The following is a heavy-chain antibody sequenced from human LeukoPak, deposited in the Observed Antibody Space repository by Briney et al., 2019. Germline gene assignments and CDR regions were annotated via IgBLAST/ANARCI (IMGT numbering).Heavy chain of an antibody. J-gene: IGHJ4*02. D-gene: IGHD3-10*01. Sequence: SVKVSCKASGGTFSSYAISWVRQAPGQGLEWMGRIIPILGIANYAQKFQGGVTITADKSTSTAYMELSSLRSEDTAVYYCARDQEAIHYYGSGSYLDYWGQGTLVTVSS. V-gene: IGHV1-69*04. CDR1: GGTFSSYA. CDR2: IIPILGIA. CDR3: ARDQEAIHYYGSGSYLDY.